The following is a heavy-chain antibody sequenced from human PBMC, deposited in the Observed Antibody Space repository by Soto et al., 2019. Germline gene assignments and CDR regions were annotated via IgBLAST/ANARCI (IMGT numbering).Heavy chain of an antibody. J-gene: IGHJ6*02. D-gene: IGHD6-13*01. V-gene: IGHV4-31*03. CDR1: GGSISSGTYY. CDR3: ARVPSFGSSSLTFYYYYGMDV. Sequence: SETLSLTCTVSGGSISSGTYYWSWIRQHPGKGLEWIAYIYYSGSTYYNPSFKSRVSISVDTSKNQFSLKLSSVTAADTAVYYCARVPSFGSSSLTFYYYYGMDVWGQGTTVT. CDR2: IYYSGST.